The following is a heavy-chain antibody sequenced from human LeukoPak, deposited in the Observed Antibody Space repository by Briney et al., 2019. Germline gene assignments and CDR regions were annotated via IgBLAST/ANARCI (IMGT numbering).Heavy chain of an antibody. D-gene: IGHD2-21*02. CDR1: GGSISSYY. CDR3: ARGGAYCGGDCSDV. J-gene: IGHJ6*04. CDR2: IYYSGST. Sequence: SETLSLTCTVSGGSISSYYWSWIRRPPGKGLEWIGYIYYSGSTNYNPSLKSRVTISVDTSKNQFSLKLSSVTAADTAVYYCARGGAYCGGDCSDVWGKGTTVTVSP. V-gene: IGHV4-59*01.